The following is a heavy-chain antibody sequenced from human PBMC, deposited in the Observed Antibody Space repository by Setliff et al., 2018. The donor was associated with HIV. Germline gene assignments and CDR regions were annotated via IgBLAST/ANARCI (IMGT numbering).Heavy chain of an antibody. J-gene: IGHJ6*03. D-gene: IGHD3-3*01. CDR2: INTNTGNP. V-gene: IGHV7-4-1*02. CDR1: GYTFTNYA. Sequence: RASVKVSCKASGYTFTNYAMNWVRQAPGQGLEWMGWINTNTGNPTYAQGFTGRFVFSLDTSVSTAFLQISSLQAEDTAVYYCARAPPRITIFGVVVSSDYYNYYMDVWGKGTTVTVSS. CDR3: ARAPPRITIFGVVVSSDYYNYYMDV.